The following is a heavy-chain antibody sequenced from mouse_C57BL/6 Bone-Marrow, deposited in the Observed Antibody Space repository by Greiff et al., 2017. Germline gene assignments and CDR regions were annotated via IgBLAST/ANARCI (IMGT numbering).Heavy chain of an antibody. D-gene: IGHD1-1*01. V-gene: IGHV1-85*01. CDR1: GYTFTSYN. Sequence: VQLQQSGPELVKPGASVKLSCKASGYTFTSYNINWVKQRPGQGLEWIGWIYPRDGSTTYNEKFKGKATFTVDTSSSTAYMELHSLTSEDSAVYFCERDYGSSYWYFDVWGTGTTVTVSS. CDR3: ERDYGSSYWYFDV. CDR2: IYPRDGST. J-gene: IGHJ1*03.